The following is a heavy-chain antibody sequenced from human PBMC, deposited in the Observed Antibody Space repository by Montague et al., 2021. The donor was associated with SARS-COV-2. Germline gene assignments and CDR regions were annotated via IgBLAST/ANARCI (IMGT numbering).Heavy chain of an antibody. D-gene: IGHD1-1*01. V-gene: IGHV4-61*02. CDR2: IYTTGST. J-gene: IGHJ4*02. CDR1: GGSISSGDYY. CDR3: ATDAWATGTGFFDN. Sequence: TLSLTCTVSGGSISSGDYYWSWIRQPAGRTLEWIGRIYTTGSTSYNPSLKSRVTISVDTSKNQFSLKPSSVTAADTAVYYCATDAWATGTGFFDNWGPGTLATVSS.